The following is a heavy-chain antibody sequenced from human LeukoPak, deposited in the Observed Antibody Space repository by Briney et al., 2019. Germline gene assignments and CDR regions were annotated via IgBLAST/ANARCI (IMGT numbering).Heavy chain of an antibody. D-gene: IGHD3-9*01. J-gene: IGHJ4*02. Sequence: SETLSLTCTVSGYSISSGYYWGWIRQPPGKGLEWIGSIYHSGSTYYNPSLKSRVTISVDTSKNQFSLKLSSVTAADMAVYYCARLNYDILTGPPMYYFDYWGQGTLVTVSS. V-gene: IGHV4-38-2*02. CDR3: ARLNYDILTGPPMYYFDY. CDR1: GYSISSGYY. CDR2: IYHSGST.